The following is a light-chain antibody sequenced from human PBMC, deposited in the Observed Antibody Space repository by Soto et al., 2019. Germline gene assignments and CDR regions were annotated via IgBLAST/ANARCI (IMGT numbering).Light chain of an antibody. CDR3: HQHAYSPLT. V-gene: IGKV3-20*01. CDR2: TAS. CDR1: QSVGNNF. J-gene: IGKJ5*01. Sequence: EIVLTQSPGTLSLSPGERATLSCRASQSVGNNFLAWYQQKPGQAPRLLIHTASTRATGIPDRFVGSGSGTVFPLTITRLDPEDFGVYYCHQHAYSPLTFGQGTRLESK.